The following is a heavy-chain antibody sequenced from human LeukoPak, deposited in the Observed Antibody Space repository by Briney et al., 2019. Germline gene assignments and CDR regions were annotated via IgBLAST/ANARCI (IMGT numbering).Heavy chain of an antibody. V-gene: IGHV5-51*01. CDR3: ARRYYYDSSGYYVDY. CDR1: GYTFTPYW. J-gene: IGHJ4*02. CDR2: IYPTDSDT. D-gene: IGHD3-22*01. Sequence: GESLKISFKGSGYTFTPYWIGWVRQMPGKGLEWMGIIYPTDSDTRYSPSFQGQVTISADKSISTAYLQWSSLKASDTAMYFCARRYYYDSSGYYVDYWGQGTPVTVSS.